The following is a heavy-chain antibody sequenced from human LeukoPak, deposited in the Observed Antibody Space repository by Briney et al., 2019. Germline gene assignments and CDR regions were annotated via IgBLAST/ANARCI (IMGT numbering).Heavy chain of an antibody. D-gene: IGHD6-13*01. Sequence: ASVKVSCKASGYTFTGYYMHWVRQAPGQGLEWMGWINPNSGGTNYAQKFQGRVTMTRDTSISTAYMELSRLRSDDTAVYYCARDQGAGTDRFWMNYYYGMDVWGQGTTVTASS. V-gene: IGHV1-2*02. CDR3: ARDQGAGTDRFWMNYYYGMDV. CDR2: INPNSGGT. J-gene: IGHJ6*02. CDR1: GYTFTGYY.